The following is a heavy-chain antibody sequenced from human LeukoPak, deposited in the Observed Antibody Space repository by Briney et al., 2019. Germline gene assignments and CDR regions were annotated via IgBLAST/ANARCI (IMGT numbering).Heavy chain of an antibody. CDR3: AKDPGYNDVQADY. CDR2: IYSGGRT. Sequence: GGSLRLSRAVSGMXASDKYISWVRQAPGQGGEWVSGIYSGGRTYYADSVKGRFTISRDNSKNTVHLQMNSLRGEDTAVYYCAKDPGYNDVQADYWGQGTLVTVSS. V-gene: IGHV3-66*01. J-gene: IGHJ4*02. CDR1: GMXASDKY. D-gene: IGHD5-24*01.